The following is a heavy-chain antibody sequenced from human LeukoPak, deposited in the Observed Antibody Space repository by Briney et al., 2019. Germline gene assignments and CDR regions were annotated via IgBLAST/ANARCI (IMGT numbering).Heavy chain of an antibody. CDR1: GGTFSSYA. CDR3: ARVESLGRFYYYMDV. J-gene: IGHJ6*03. V-gene: IGHV1-69*13. CDR2: IIPIFGTA. Sequence: SVRVSCKASGGTFSSYAISWVRQAPGQGLEWMGGIIPIFGTANYAQKFQGRVTITADESTSTAYMELSSLRSEDTAVYYCARVESLGRFYYYMDVWGKGTTVTVPS. D-gene: IGHD5-24*01.